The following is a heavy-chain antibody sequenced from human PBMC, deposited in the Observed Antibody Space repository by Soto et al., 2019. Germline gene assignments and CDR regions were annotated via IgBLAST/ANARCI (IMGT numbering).Heavy chain of an antibody. Sequence: QTLGLTRIFPGFSHKTTGKGVIWIRHPPGKALEWLAFIDWNGDQRYMPSLKRRLTITKDTSRNQVALIVTNMDPVDTGTYNCVHSYCSSTSWYSGFDYWGQGILVTVYS. V-gene: IGHV2-5*01. CDR3: VHSYCSSTSWYSGFDY. CDR2: IDWNGDQ. D-gene: IGHD2-2*02. J-gene: IGHJ4*02. CDR1: GFSHKTTGKG.